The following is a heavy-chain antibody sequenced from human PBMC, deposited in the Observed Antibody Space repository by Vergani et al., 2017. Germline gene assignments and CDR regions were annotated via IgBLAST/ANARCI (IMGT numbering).Heavy chain of an antibody. D-gene: IGHD1-26*01. CDR3: AASNSGSYYHRGPPTRYYSMDV. Sequence: EVQLVQSGAEVKKPGATMKISCKVSGYTFTDHYMHWVKQAPGKGLEWMGLVDPEDGEAIYAEKFKGRVTIAADTSTDTAHLELSSLRSEDTAVYYCAASNSGSYYHRGPPTRYYSMDVWGQGTTVTVSS. J-gene: IGHJ6*02. V-gene: IGHV1-69-2*01. CDR1: GYTFTDHY. CDR2: VDPEDGEA.